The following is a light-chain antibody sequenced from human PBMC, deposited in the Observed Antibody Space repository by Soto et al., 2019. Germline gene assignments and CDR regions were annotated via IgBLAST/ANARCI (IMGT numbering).Light chain of an antibody. CDR1: QSLLHSNGYNY. CDR2: LGS. CDR3: MQGIT. Sequence: DIVMTQSPLSLPVTPGEPASISCRSSQSLLHSNGYNYLDWYLQKPGQSPQLLIYLGSNRSSGVPDRFSGSGSGTDFTLKISRVEAEDVGLYYCMQGITFGQGTRLEI. J-gene: IGKJ5*01. V-gene: IGKV2-28*01.